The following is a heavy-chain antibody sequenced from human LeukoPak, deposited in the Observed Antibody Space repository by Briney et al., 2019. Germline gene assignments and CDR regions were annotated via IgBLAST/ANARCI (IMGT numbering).Heavy chain of an antibody. CDR3: VREGAVPGIAR. Sequence: SETLSLTCAVSGYSITRGFSWGWIRQPPGKGLEWIAAISYDGSTDYKSTLQTRLTISRDTSKNEFSLRLTSVTATDTAAYYCVREGAVPGIARWGQGTLVTVSS. J-gene: IGHJ5*02. V-gene: IGHV4-38-2*02. CDR1: GYSITRGFS. D-gene: IGHD3-16*01. CDR2: ISYDGST.